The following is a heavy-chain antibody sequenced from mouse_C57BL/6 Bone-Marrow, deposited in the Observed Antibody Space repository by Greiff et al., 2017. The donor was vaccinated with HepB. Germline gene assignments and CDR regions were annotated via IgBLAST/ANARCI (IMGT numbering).Heavy chain of an antibody. CDR1: GYTFTSYW. CDR2: IDPSDSYT. Sequence: QVQLQQPGAELVMPGASVKLSCKASGYTFTSYWMHWVKQRPGQGLEWIGEIDPSDSYTNYNQKFKGKSTLTVDKSSSTAYMQLSSLTSEGSAVYYCARSAITRFAYWGQGTLVTVSA. D-gene: IGHD2-4*01. J-gene: IGHJ3*01. V-gene: IGHV1-69*01. CDR3: ARSAITRFAY.